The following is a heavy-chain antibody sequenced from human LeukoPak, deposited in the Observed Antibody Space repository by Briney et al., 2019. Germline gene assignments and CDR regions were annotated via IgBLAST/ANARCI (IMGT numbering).Heavy chain of an antibody. V-gene: IGHV4-39*01. CDR1: GGSISSSSYC. CDR3: ARQPKGDYPLYWFDP. D-gene: IGHD4-11*01. J-gene: IGHJ5*02. Sequence: PSETLSLTCTVSGGSISSSSYCWGWIRQPPGKGLEWIGSIYYSGSTYYNPSLKSRVTISVDTSKNQFSLKLSSVTAADTAVYYCARQPKGDYPLYWFDPWGQGTLVTVSS. CDR2: IYYSGST.